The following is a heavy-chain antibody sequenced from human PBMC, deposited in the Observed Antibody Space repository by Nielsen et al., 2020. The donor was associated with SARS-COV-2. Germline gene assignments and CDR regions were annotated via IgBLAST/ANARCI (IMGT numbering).Heavy chain of an antibody. CDR1: GFTYDDYA. J-gene: IGHJ4*02. D-gene: IGHD6-13*01. CDR3: ASLGGSSWYFDY. CDR2: ISWNSGSL. Sequence: GGSLRLSCAASGFTYDDYAMHWVRQAPGKGLEWVSGISWNSGSLGYADSVKGRFTISRDNAKNSLYLQMNSLRAEDTAVYYCASLGGSSWYFDYWGQGTLVTVSS. V-gene: IGHV3-9*01.